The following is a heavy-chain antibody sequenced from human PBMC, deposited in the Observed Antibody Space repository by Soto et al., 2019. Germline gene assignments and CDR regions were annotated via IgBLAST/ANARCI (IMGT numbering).Heavy chain of an antibody. V-gene: IGHV1-18*04. D-gene: IGHD3-16*01. J-gene: IGHJ6*02. CDR1: GYMFITYG. CDR2: ISTYSGNT. Sequence: ASVKVSCKASGYMFITYGITWVRQAPGQGLEWMGGISTYSGNTDYAQSLQDRVTMTTDTSTSTVYMELGSLRSDDTAVYYCARGLGTNGLDVWGQGTAVTVS. CDR3: ARGLGTNGLDV.